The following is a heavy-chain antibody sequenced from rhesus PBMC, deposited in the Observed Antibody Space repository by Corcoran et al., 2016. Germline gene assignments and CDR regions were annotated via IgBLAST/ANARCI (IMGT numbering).Heavy chain of an antibody. CDR2: IYWDDDQ. CDR1: GFSLSTSGMG. CDR3: ARLIRYFDY. J-gene: IGHJ4*01. V-gene: IGHV2-1*01. D-gene: IGHD3-9*01. Sequence: QVTLKESGPALVKPTQTLTLTCTFSGFSLSTSGMGVVWIRQPSRKTLEWLALIYWDDDQRYSTSLKRRLTISKDTSKNQVVLTMTNMDPVDTATYYCARLIRYFDYWGQGVLVTVSS.